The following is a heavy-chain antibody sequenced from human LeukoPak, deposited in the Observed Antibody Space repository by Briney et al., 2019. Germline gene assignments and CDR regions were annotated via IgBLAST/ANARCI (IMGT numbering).Heavy chain of an antibody. CDR1: GGSISSYY. Sequence: PSETLSLTCTVSGGSISSYYWSWIRQPPGKGLEWIGYIYYSGSTNYNPSLKSRVTISVDTSKNQFSLKLGSVAAADTAVYYCARGQSDDFWSGYYTCWFDPWGQGTLVTVSS. D-gene: IGHD3-3*01. CDR2: IYYSGST. CDR3: ARGQSDDFWSGYYTCWFDP. J-gene: IGHJ5*02. V-gene: IGHV4-59*01.